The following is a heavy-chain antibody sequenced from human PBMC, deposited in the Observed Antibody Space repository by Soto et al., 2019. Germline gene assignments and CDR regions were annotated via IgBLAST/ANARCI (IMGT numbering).Heavy chain of an antibody. Sequence: SSETLSLTCAVYGGSFIGYYCSCIRHPPLKWLEWIGEINHSGSTNYNPSLKSRVTISVDTSKNQFSLKLSSVTAADTAVYYCARRHYYDSSGYYYSFLDHFDYWGQGTLVTVSS. CDR2: INHSGST. CDR1: GGSFIGYY. V-gene: IGHV4-34*01. D-gene: IGHD3-22*01. CDR3: ARRHYYDSSGYYYSFLDHFDY. J-gene: IGHJ4*02.